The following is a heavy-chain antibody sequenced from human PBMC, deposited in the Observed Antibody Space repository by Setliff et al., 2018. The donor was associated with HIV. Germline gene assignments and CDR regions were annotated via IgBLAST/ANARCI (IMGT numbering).Heavy chain of an antibody. D-gene: IGHD3-3*01. CDR1: GYTFSSFG. Sequence: ASVKVSCKASGYTFSSFGISWVRQAPGQGLEWMGWINVNNDGTNYAQKFQGRVSMTRDTSIRTAYMELRSLRSDDTAVYYCARHRDTIFGVVIPSPFDYWGQGTLVTVSS. J-gene: IGHJ4*02. V-gene: IGHV1-18*01. CDR2: INVNNDGT. CDR3: ARHRDTIFGVVIPSPFDY.